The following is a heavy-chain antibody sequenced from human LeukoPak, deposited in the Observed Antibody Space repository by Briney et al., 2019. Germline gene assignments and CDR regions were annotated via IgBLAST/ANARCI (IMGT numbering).Heavy chain of an antibody. Sequence: PGGSLRLSCAASGFTFISYAMSWVRQAPGKGLEWVSAISGSGGSTYYADSVKGRFTISRDNSKNTLYLQMNSLRAEDTAVYYCAKVPFRSSTSCYYDYWGQGTLVTVSS. CDR1: GFTFISYA. CDR2: ISGSGGST. D-gene: IGHD2-2*01. J-gene: IGHJ4*02. V-gene: IGHV3-23*01. CDR3: AKVPFRSSTSCYYDY.